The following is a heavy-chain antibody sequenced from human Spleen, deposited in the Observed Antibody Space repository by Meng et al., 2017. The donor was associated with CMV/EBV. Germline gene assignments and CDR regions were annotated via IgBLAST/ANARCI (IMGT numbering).Heavy chain of an antibody. V-gene: IGHV3-69-1*01. Sequence: MFWVRQAPGKGLEWLSSISSSSYICHADSMKGRFTVSRNNAKNSVYLQMNSLRAEDTAVYYCARDLTPQSDCYDSSGYYYLPKGFDYWGQGTLVTVSS. J-gene: IGHJ4*02. D-gene: IGHD3-22*01. CDR3: ARDLTPQSDCYDSSGYYYLPKGFDY. CDR2: ISSSSYI.